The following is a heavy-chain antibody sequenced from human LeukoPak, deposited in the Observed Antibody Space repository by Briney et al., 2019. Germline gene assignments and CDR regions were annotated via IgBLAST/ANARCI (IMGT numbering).Heavy chain of an antibody. CDR3: ARDGNYYDGSGVDY. CDR2: IYYSGST. V-gene: IGHV4-39*07. Sequence: SETLSLTCTVSGGSISSSSYYWGWIRQPPGKVLELIGSIYYSGSTYYNPSLNSRVTISVDTSKNQFSLKLSSVTAADTAVYYCARDGNYYDGSGVDYWGEGTLVTVSS. D-gene: IGHD3-22*01. CDR1: GGSISSSSYY. J-gene: IGHJ4*02.